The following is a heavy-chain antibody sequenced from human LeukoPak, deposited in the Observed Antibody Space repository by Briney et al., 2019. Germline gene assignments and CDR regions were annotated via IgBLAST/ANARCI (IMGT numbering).Heavy chain of an antibody. CDR1: GGSISSSSYY. J-gene: IGHJ4*02. CDR3: ARLPAYDSSGYYTSGYFDY. D-gene: IGHD3-22*01. CDR2: IYYSGST. V-gene: IGHV4-39*01. Sequence: PSETLSLTCTVSGGSISSSSYYWGWIRQPPGKGLEWIGSIYYSGSTYYNPSLKSRVTISVDTSKNQFSLKLSSVTAADTAVYYCARLPAYDSSGYYTSGYFDYWGQGTLVTVSS.